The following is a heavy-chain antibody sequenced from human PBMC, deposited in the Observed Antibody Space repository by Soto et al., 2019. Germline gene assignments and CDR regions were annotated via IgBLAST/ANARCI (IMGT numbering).Heavy chain of an antibody. V-gene: IGHV3-13*04. CDR2: IGTAGDT. CDR3: ARGAFRGVIMPFDS. D-gene: IGHD3-10*01. J-gene: IGHJ4*02. CDR1: GFTFSSYD. Sequence: GSLRLSCAASGFTFSSYDMHWVRQATGKGLEWVSAIGTAGDTYYPGSVKGRFTISRENAKNSLYLQMNSLRAGDTAVYYCARGAFRGVIMPFDSWGQGTLVTVSS.